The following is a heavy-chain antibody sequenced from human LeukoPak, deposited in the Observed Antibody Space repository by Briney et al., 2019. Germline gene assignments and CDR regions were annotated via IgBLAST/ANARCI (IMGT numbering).Heavy chain of an antibody. D-gene: IGHD3-10*01. CDR2: INHSGST. CDR3: ARGGSGSPGAYFDY. J-gene: IGHJ4*02. V-gene: IGHV4-34*01. CDR1: GGSFSGYY. Sequence: PSETLSLTCGVYGGSFSGYYWSWIRRPPGKGLEWIGEINHSGSTNYNPSLKSRVTISVDTSKKQFSLKLSSVTAADTAVYYCARGGSGSPGAYFDYWGQGTLVTVSS.